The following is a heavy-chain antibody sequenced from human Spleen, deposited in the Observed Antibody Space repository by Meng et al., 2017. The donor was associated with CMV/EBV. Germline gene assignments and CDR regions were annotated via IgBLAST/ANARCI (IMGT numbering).Heavy chain of an antibody. J-gene: IGHJ4*02. CDR2: NSASSTYI. Sequence: GGSLRLSCAASGFNFSSYSMHWVRQAPGKGPEWVSSNSASSTYIYYADSVKGRFTISRDNTKNSLYLQMNSLRAEDTAVYYCARDPYGDTVFDYWGQGTLVTVSS. CDR3: ARDPYGDTVFDY. V-gene: IGHV3-21*01. D-gene: IGHD4-17*01. CDR1: GFNFSSYS.